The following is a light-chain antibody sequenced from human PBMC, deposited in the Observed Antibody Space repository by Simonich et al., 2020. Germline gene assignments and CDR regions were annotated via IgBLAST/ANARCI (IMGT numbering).Light chain of an antibody. CDR3: QSYDSSNHRV. Sequence: NFMLTQPHSVSESPGKTVTISCSRSSGSIASNYVQWYQQRPGSAPTTVIYEDNQRPSVVPDRFAGSIDSSSNSASRTISGRKTEYEADYYCQSYDSSNHRVFGGGTKLTVL. CDR2: EDN. J-gene: IGLJ3*02. V-gene: IGLV6-57*03. CDR1: SGSIASNY.